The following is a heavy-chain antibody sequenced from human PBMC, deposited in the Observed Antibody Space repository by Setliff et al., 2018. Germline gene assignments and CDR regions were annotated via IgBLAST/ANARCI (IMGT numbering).Heavy chain of an antibody. V-gene: IGHV4-59*01. Sequence: SETLSLTCIVSGGSINSYYWNWIRQPPGKGLEWIGYIYHSGSTYYNPSLKSRVTILSDTSKNQFSLILSSVTAADTAVYYCASERESASRQTYFDSWGQGTLVTVSS. D-gene: IGHD2-15*01. CDR1: GGSINSYY. J-gene: IGHJ4*02. CDR3: ASERESASRQTYFDS. CDR2: IYHSGST.